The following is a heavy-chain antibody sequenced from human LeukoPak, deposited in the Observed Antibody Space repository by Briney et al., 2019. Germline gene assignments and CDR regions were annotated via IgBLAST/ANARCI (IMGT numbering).Heavy chain of an antibody. V-gene: IGHV4-39*01. CDR1: GGSISSRSYY. Sequence: TTSETLSLTCTVSGGSISSRSYYWGWIRQPPGKGLVWIGKISDSGNSYYSPSLRSRVTISIDASKNQFSLKLSSVTAADTAVYYCARYEGDYFDYWGQGTLVTVSS. CDR2: ISDSGNS. CDR3: ARYEGDYFDY. D-gene: IGHD3-16*01. J-gene: IGHJ4*02.